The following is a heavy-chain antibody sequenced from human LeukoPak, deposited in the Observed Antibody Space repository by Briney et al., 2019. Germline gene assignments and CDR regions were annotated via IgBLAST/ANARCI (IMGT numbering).Heavy chain of an antibody. CDR1: GFTFSSYG. J-gene: IGHJ4*02. Sequence: PGGSLRLSCAASGFTFSSYGMSWVRQAPGKGLEWVSAISGSGGSTYYADSVKGRFTISRDNSKNTLYLQMNSLRAEDTAVYYCANLHEELLRYFDWADPDYWGQGALVTVSS. CDR3: ANLHEELLRYFDWADPDY. CDR2: ISGSGGST. V-gene: IGHV3-23*01. D-gene: IGHD3-9*01.